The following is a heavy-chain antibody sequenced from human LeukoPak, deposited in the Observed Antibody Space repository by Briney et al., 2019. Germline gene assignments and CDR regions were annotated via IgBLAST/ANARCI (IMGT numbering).Heavy chain of an antibody. V-gene: IGHV3-48*03. CDR1: GFTFSSFE. D-gene: IGHD5-12*01. Sequence: PGGSLTLAWAASGFTFSSFEMNWVRHHPGEGLEWVSYIISSGTTICYTDSVKGRLTISRDNAKNTLYLQMNSLRAEDTAVDFCARSGYDIIFAFWGQGTLVTVSS. CDR2: IISSGTTI. J-gene: IGHJ4*02. CDR3: ARSGYDIIFAF.